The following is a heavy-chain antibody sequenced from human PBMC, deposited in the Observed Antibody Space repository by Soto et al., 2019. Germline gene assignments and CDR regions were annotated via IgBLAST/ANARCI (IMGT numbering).Heavy chain of an antibody. V-gene: IGHV2-70*12. J-gene: IGHJ4*02. D-gene: IGHD1-26*01. CDR3: ARKDGSVWEYLDD. CDR2: IDWDDDK. CDR1: GFSLSTSGMC. Sequence: SGPTLVNPTHTLTLTCTFSGFSLSTSGMCVSWIRQPPGKALEWLALIDWDDDKYYSTSLKTRLTISKDTSKNQVVLTMTNMDPFDATAYYCARKDGSVWEYLDDWGQGTLLPVSS.